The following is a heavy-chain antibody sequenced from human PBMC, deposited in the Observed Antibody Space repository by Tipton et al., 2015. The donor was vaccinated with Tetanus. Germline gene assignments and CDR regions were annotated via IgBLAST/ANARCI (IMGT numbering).Heavy chain of an antibody. V-gene: IGHV5-51*01. Sequence: QLVQSGAEVKKPGESLKISCKTSGYTFTNFWIGWVRQMPGKGLEWMGIIYPGDSDTRYSTSFQGQVTISVDKSINTAYLQWSSLKASDTSMFYCARAHCTDGVCNFDFWGQGALVTVAS. D-gene: IGHD2-8*01. CDR2: IYPGDSDT. CDR1: GYTFTNFW. CDR3: ARAHCTDGVCNFDF. J-gene: IGHJ4*02.